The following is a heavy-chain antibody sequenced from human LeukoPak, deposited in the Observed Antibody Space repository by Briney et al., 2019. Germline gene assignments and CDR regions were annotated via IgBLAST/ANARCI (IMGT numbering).Heavy chain of an antibody. Sequence: GRSLRLSCAASGFTFSSYGMHWVRQAPGKGLEWVAVISYDGSNKYYADSVKGRFTISRDNSKNTLYLQMNSLRAEDTAVYYCAKELADILTGYYTSYYFDYWGQGTLVTVSS. J-gene: IGHJ4*02. V-gene: IGHV3-30*18. CDR1: GFTFSSYG. CDR3: AKELADILTGYYTSYYFDY. D-gene: IGHD3-9*01. CDR2: ISYDGSNK.